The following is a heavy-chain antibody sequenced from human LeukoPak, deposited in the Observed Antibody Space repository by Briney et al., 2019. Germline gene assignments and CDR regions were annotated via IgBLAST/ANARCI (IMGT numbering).Heavy chain of an antibody. CDR1: GYTFTSYD. CDR2: MNPNSGNT. D-gene: IGHD6-19*01. CDR3: ARAAVARRPLGY. Sequence: GASVKVSCKASGYTFTSYDINWVRQATGQGLEWMGWMNPNSGNTGYAQKFQGRVTMARNTSISTAYMELSSLRSEDTAVYYCARAAVARRPLGYWDQGTLVTVSS. V-gene: IGHV1-8*01. J-gene: IGHJ4*02.